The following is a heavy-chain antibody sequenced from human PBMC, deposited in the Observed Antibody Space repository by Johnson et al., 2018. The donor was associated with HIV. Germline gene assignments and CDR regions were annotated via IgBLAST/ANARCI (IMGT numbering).Heavy chain of an antibody. CDR2: IYSGGST. V-gene: IGHV3-53*01. CDR1: GFTVSSNY. CDR3: AKDLSYPQTRSFDI. D-gene: IGHD2/OR15-2a*01. Sequence: VQLVESGGGLIQPGGSLRLSCAASGFTVSSNYMSWVRQAPGKGLEWVSVIYSGGSTYYADSVKGRFTISRDNSKNTLYLQMNSLSAEDTAVYYFAKDLSYPQTRSFDILGQGTMVTVSS. J-gene: IGHJ3*02.